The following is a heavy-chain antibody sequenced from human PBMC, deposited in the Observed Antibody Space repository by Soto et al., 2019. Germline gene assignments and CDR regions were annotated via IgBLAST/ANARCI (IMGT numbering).Heavy chain of an antibody. D-gene: IGHD5-12*01. CDR3: ARGFLEWLRLGY. Sequence: SETLSLTCTVSGGSISSGDYYWSWIRQPPGKGLEWIGYIYYSGSTYYNPSLKSRVTISVYTSKNQFSLKLSSVTAADTAVYYCARGFLEWLRLGYWGQGTLVTVSS. J-gene: IGHJ4*02. CDR2: IYYSGST. CDR1: GGSISSGDYY. V-gene: IGHV4-30-4*01.